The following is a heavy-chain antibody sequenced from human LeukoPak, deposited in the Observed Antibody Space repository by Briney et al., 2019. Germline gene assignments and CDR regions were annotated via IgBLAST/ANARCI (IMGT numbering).Heavy chain of an antibody. CDR2: IKQDGSEK. CDR3: AEMGALDI. V-gene: IGHV3-7*01. CDR1: GFTFSNYW. J-gene: IGHJ3*02. D-gene: IGHD5-24*01. Sequence: PGGSLRLSCAASGFTFSNYWMTWVREAPGKGLEWVANIKQDGSEKYYVDSVRGRFTISRDNVKNTLYLQMNSLRAEDTAVYYCAEMGALDIWGQGAMGTVSS.